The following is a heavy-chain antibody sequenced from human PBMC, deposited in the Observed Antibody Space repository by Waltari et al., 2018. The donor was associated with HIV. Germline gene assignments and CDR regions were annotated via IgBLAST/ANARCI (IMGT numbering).Heavy chain of an antibody. Sequence: EVQLLESGGGLVQPGGSLRLSCASSGFRFSSSAMSWVRQAPGKGLQWVSCISGSGGSTYYADSVKGRFTISRDNSKNTLYLQMNSLRAEDTAVYYCAKDIRTYYDSSGPLGYWGQGTLVTVSS. V-gene: IGHV3-23*01. CDR2: ISGSGGST. D-gene: IGHD3-22*01. CDR3: AKDIRTYYDSSGPLGY. J-gene: IGHJ4*02. CDR1: GFRFSSSA.